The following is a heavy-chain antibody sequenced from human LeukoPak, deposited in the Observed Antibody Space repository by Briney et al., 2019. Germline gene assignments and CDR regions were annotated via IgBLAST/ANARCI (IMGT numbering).Heavy chain of an antibody. Sequence: SSETLSLTCTVSGGSVSSGSYYWSWIRQPPGKGLEWIGYIYYSGSTNYNPSLKGRVTISVDTSKNQFSLKLSSVTAADTAVYYCARGYCSGGSCYSGQYWFDPWGQGTLVTVSS. J-gene: IGHJ5*02. CDR2: IYYSGST. D-gene: IGHD2-15*01. V-gene: IGHV4-61*01. CDR3: ARGYCSGGSCYSGQYWFDP. CDR1: GGSVSSGSYY.